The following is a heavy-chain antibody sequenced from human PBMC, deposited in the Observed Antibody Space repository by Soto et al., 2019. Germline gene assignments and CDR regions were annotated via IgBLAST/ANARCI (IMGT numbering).Heavy chain of an antibody. CDR3: AKATATGGGAFDI. J-gene: IGHJ3*02. V-gene: IGHV3-23*01. Sequence: GGSLRLSCAASGFICTSYDMSWVRQAPGQGLEWVSTILVDGRTFYVDSVKGRFTISRDSSQNTVYLQMNSLTAGDTALYYCAKATATGGGAFDICGQGTMVTFSS. CDR2: ILVDGRT. CDR1: GFICTSYD. D-gene: IGHD2-8*02.